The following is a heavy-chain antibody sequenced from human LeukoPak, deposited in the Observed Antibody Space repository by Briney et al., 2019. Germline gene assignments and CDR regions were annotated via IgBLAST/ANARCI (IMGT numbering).Heavy chain of an antibody. J-gene: IGHJ4*02. Sequence: ASVKVSCKASGYIFASHGISWVRQAPGQGLEWMGWISAYNGDTKYAQNLQGRVTLTTDTSTGTAYMELRSLTSDDTALYYCARDTALIITPGGSDYWGRGTLITVSS. CDR1: GYIFASHG. CDR2: ISAYNGDT. V-gene: IGHV1-18*01. CDR3: ARDTALIITPGGSDY. D-gene: IGHD3-10*01.